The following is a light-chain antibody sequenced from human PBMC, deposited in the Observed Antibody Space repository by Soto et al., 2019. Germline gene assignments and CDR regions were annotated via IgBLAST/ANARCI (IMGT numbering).Light chain of an antibody. CDR2: VNSDGSH. V-gene: IGLV4-69*01. CDR1: SGHNTYA. J-gene: IGLJ3*02. CDR3: QTWGTGIHWV. Sequence: QPVLTQSPSASASLGASVKLTCTLRSGHNTYAVAWHQQQPEKGPRYLMRVNSDGSHDKGDGIPDRFSGSSSGAERYLTISSLQSEDEADYYCQTWGTGIHWVFGGGTKLTVL.